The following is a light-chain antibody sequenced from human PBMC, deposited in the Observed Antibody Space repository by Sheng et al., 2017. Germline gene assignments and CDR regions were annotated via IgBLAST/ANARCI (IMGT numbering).Light chain of an antibody. CDR2: GAS. J-gene: IGKJ1*01. CDR3: QQYNDWPRT. CDR1: QSVSSS. Sequence: IVLTQSPATLSLSPGERATLSCRASQSVSSSLAWYQQKPGQAPRLLIYGASTRATGIPVRFSGSGSGTEFTLTISSLQSEDFAVYYCQQYNDWPRTFGQGTKVEIK. V-gene: IGKV3-15*01.